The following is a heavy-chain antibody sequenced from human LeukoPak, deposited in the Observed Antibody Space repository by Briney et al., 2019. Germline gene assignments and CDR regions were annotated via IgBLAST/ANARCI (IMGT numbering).Heavy chain of an antibody. CDR2: IYYSGST. CDR3: ARHSRGPAAGPAFDY. CDR1: GASISSSTYY. V-gene: IGHV4-39*01. D-gene: IGHD6-13*01. Sequence: PSETLSLTCTVSGASISSSTYYWGWIRQPPGKGLEWIGSIYYSGSTYYNPSLKSRVTISVDTSKNQFSLSSVTAADTAVYYCARHSRGPAAGPAFDYWAREPWSPSPQ. J-gene: IGHJ4*02.